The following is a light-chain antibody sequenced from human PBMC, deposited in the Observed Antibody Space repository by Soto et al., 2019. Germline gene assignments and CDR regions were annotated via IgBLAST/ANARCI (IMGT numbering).Light chain of an antibody. CDR2: AAS. V-gene: IGKV1-9*01. CDR1: QDIAIY. J-gene: IGKJ4*01. CDR3: QKLRMYPST. Sequence: IQLTQSPSSLSASVGDRVTITCRASQDIAIYLAWYQQKPGEAPKLLIYAASTLYVGVPSRFSGSGSGTDFALTITSLQAEDFATYCCQKLRMYPSTFGGGTKVEIK.